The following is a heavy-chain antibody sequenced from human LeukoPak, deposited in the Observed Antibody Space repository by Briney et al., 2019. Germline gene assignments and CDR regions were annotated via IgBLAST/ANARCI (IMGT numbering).Heavy chain of an antibody. CDR1: GGSISSYY. CDR2: IYYSGST. V-gene: IGHV4-59*01. D-gene: IGHD3-16*01. J-gene: IGHJ3*02. Sequence: SETLSLTCTVSGGSISSYYWSWIRQPPGKGLEWIGYIYYSGSTNYNPSLKSRVTISVDTSKNQFSLKLSSVTAADTAVYYCARMGDQGYSKIWGQGTMVTVSS. CDR3: ARMGDQGYSKI.